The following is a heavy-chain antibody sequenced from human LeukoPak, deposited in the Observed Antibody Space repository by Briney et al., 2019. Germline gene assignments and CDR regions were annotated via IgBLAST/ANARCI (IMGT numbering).Heavy chain of an antibody. J-gene: IGHJ4*02. CDR3: ARDLSVGYDFWSGYYTGYFDY. D-gene: IGHD3-3*01. CDR2: INTNTGNP. Sequence: ASVKVSCKSSRYTFTSYAMNWVRQAPGQGLEWMGWINTNTGNPTYAQGFTGRFVFSLDTSVSTAYLQISSLKAEDTAVYYCARDLSVGYDFWSGYYTGYFDYWGQGTLVTVSS. CDR1: RYTFTSYA. V-gene: IGHV7-4-1*02.